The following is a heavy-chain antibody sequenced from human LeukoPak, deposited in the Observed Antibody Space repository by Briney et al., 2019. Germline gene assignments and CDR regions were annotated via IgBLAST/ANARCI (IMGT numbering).Heavy chain of an antibody. J-gene: IGHJ3*01. D-gene: IGHD1-7*01. CDR2: ISPNSGGT. Sequence: ASVKVSCKASGYTFTDYYMHWVRQAPGQGLEWMGWISPNSGGTKFAQKSQGRVTMTRDTSIRTVYMELSRLRSDDTAVYYCAIGITGTTGGDAFDVWGQGTMVTVSS. CDR1: GYTFTDYY. CDR3: AIGITGTTGGDAFDV. V-gene: IGHV1-2*02.